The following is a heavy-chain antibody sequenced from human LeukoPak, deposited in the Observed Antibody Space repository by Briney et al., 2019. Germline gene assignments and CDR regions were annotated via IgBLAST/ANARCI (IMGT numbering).Heavy chain of an antibody. CDR1: GFTFSSYA. V-gene: IGHV3-64D*06. CDR2: ISTNGGTT. D-gene: IGHD3-9*01. J-gene: IGHJ4*02. CDR3: VKDFSQIYDVLTGYYPFDY. Sequence: GGSLILSCSASGFTFSSYAMHWVRQAPGKGLEYVSGISTNGGTTYYADSVKGRFTISRDNSKNTLYLQMSSLRAEDTAVFYCVKDFSQIYDVLTGYYPFDYWGQGTPVTVSS.